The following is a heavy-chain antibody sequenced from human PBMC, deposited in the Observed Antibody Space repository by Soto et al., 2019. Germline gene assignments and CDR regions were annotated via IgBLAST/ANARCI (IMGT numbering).Heavy chain of an antibody. D-gene: IGHD3-10*01. J-gene: IGHJ6*02. V-gene: IGHV1-18*01. CDR1: GYTFTSYG. CDR2: ISAYNGNT. Sequence: ASVKVSCKASGYTFTSYGISWVRQAPGQRLEWMGWISAYNGNTNYAQKLQGRVTMTTDTSTSTAYMELRSLRSDDTAVYYCARESLWFPFYYYYGMDVWGQGTTVTVSS. CDR3: ARESLWFPFYYYYGMDV.